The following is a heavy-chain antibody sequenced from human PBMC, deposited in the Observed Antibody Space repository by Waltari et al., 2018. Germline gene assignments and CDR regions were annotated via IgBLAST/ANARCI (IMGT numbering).Heavy chain of an antibody. D-gene: IGHD3-10*01. V-gene: IGHV3-64*01. J-gene: IGHJ4*02. CDR1: GFTFDTYA. Sequence: EVQLVESGGNLVEPGGSLRLSCAASGFTFDTYAMHWVRQAPGKGLEYVSAMSSNGGNTDYANSVKGRFTISRDNSKNTLYLQMGSLRAEDMAVYYCARGQSSGAPDYWGQGTLVTVSS. CDR2: MSSNGGNT. CDR3: ARGQSSGAPDY.